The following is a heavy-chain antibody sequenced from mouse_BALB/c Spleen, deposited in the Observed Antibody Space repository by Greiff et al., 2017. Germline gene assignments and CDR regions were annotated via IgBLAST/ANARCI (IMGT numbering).Heavy chain of an antibody. J-gene: IGHJ1*01. Sequence: VQLKESGPGLVAPSQSLSITCTVSGFSLTSYDISWIRQPPGKGLEWLGVIWTGGGTNYNSAFMSRLSISKDNSKSQVFLKMNSLQTDDTAIYYCVRDPVVGYFDVWGAGTTVTVSS. CDR1: GFSLTSYD. CDR2: IWTGGGT. CDR3: VRDPVVGYFDV. V-gene: IGHV2-9-2*01. D-gene: IGHD1-1*01.